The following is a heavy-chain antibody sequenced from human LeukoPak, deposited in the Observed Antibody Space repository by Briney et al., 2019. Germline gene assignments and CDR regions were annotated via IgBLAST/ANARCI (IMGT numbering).Heavy chain of an antibody. J-gene: IGHJ6*03. CDR2: FDPEDGET. Sequence: ASVKVSCKASGYTFTGYYMHWVRQAPGKGLEWMGGFDPEDGETIYAQKFQGRVTMTEDTSTDTAYMELSSLRSEDTAVYYCATAYYDSSQSRKRYYMDVWGKGTTVTISS. CDR1: GYTFTGYY. V-gene: IGHV1-24*01. CDR3: ATAYYDSSQSRKRYYMDV. D-gene: IGHD3-22*01.